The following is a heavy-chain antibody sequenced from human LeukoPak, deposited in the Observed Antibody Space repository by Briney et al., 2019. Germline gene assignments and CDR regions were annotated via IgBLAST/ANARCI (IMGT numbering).Heavy chain of an antibody. CDR1: GGSISSSGYY. CDR2: IYYSGST. Sequence: SETLSLTCTVSGGSISSSGYYWGWIRQPPGKGLEWIGSIYYSGSTYYNPSLKSRVTISVDTSKNQFSLKLSSVTAADTAVYYCARQDYGGNSVEYWGQGTLVTVSS. J-gene: IGHJ4*02. CDR3: ARQDYGGNSVEY. D-gene: IGHD4-23*01. V-gene: IGHV4-39*01.